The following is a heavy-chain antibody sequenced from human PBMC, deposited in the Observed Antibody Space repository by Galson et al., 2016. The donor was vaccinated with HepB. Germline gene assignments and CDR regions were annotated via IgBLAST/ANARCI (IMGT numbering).Heavy chain of an antibody. J-gene: IGHJ4*02. CDR2: LSGNGGAT. CDR3: AKGAAVTMFNPATLFDY. Sequence: SLRLSCAASGFMFSNHAMSWVRQAPGKGLEWVSTLSGNGGATSYADSVQGRLTISRDNSKNTLYLQMDSLRAEDTAVYYCAKGAAVTMFNPATLFDYWGQGIMVTVSS. D-gene: IGHD4-17*01. CDR1: GFMFSNHA. V-gene: IGHV3-23*01.